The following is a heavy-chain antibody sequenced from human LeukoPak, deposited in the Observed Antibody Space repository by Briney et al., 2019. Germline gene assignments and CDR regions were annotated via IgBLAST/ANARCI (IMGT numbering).Heavy chain of an antibody. J-gene: IGHJ4*02. CDR1: GGSFSGYY. CDR3: ARLKYSSGWYRGGDFDY. D-gene: IGHD6-19*01. CDR2: INHSGST. Sequence: PSETLSLTCAVYGGSFSGYYWSWIRQPPGKGLEWIGEINHSGSTNYNPSLKSRVTISVDTSKNQFSLKLSSVTAADTAVYYCARLKYSSGWYRGGDFDYWGQGTLVTVSS. V-gene: IGHV4-34*01.